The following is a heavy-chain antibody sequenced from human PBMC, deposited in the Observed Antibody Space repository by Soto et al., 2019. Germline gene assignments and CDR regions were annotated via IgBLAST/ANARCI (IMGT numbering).Heavy chain of an antibody. V-gene: IGHV3-23*01. CDR1: GFTFSSYA. CDR3: AKDLYDRRGMAFDX. Sequence: PGGSLRLSCAASGFTFSSYAMSWVRQAPGKGLEWVSAISCSGGSTYYADSVKGRFTIYRDNSKKTLYLQTNSLRAEDTAVYYCAKDLYDRRGMAFDXWGQGTMVTVS. J-gene: IGHJ3*02. CDR2: ISCSGGST. D-gene: IGHD3-22*01.